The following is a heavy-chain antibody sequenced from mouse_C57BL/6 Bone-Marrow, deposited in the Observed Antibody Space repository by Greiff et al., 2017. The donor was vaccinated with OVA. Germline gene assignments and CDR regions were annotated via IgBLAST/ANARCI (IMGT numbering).Heavy chain of an antibody. V-gene: IGHV1-53*01. Sequence: QVQLQQPGTELVKPGASVKLSCKASGYTFTSYWMHWVKQRPGQGLEWIGNINPSNGGTNYNEKFKSKATLTVDKSSSTAYMQLSSLTSEDSAVYYCARDELGWGYWYFDVWGTGTTVTVSS. J-gene: IGHJ1*03. D-gene: IGHD4-1*01. CDR2: INPSNGGT. CDR3: ARDELGWGYWYFDV. CDR1: GYTFTSYW.